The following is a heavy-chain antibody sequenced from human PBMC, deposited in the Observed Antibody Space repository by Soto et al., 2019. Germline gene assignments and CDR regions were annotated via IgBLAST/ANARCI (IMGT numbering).Heavy chain of an antibody. CDR3: ARLVRYFDWLLIDY. Sequence: VASVKVSCKASGGTFSSYTISWVRQAPGQGLEWMGRIIPILGIANYAQKFQGRVTITADKSTSTAYMELSSLRSEDTAVYYCARLVRYFDWLLIDYWGQGTLVTVSS. J-gene: IGHJ4*02. D-gene: IGHD3-9*01. V-gene: IGHV1-69*02. CDR2: IIPILGIA. CDR1: GGTFSSYT.